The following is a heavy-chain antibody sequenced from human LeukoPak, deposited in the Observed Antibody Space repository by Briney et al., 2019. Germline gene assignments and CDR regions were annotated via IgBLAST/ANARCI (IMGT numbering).Heavy chain of an antibody. D-gene: IGHD4-23*01. Sequence: SETLSLTCAVYGGSFSGYYWSWIRQPPGKGLEWIGEINHSGSTNYNPSLKSRVTISVDKSKNQFSLKLSSVTAADTAVYYCARHIGNSGDDAFDIWGQGTMVTVSS. V-gene: IGHV4-34*01. CDR1: GGSFSGYY. CDR2: INHSGST. J-gene: IGHJ3*02. CDR3: ARHIGNSGDDAFDI.